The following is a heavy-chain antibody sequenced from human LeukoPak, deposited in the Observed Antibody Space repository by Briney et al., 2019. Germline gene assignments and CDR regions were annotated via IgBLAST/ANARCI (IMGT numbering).Heavy chain of an antibody. CDR2: IWYDGTNK. V-gene: IGHV3-33*01. Sequence: RGSLRDSCAASGFTLSSFGMHWVRQAPGKGLEWVAVIWYDGTNKYYADSVRGRFTISRDNSKNTLYLQMNSLRAEDTAVYYCARDGTGYEIDYCVQATLLTVSS. J-gene: IGHJ4*02. CDR1: GFTLSSFG. D-gene: IGHD5-12*01. CDR3: ARDGTGYEIDY.